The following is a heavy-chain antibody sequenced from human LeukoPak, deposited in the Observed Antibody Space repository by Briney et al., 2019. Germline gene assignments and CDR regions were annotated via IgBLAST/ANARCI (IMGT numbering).Heavy chain of an antibody. CDR3: ARHVGISF. D-gene: IGHD7-27*01. CDR2: IRGDGTEK. CDR1: GFTFSGAW. J-gene: IGHJ4*02. Sequence: QAGGSLRLSCTASGFTFSGAWMTWVRQAPGKGLEWVANIRGDGTEKNYVDSVKGRFTISRDNAKNSLFLQMSNLRDDDTAIYYCARHVGISFWGQGTLVTVSS. V-gene: IGHV3-7*01.